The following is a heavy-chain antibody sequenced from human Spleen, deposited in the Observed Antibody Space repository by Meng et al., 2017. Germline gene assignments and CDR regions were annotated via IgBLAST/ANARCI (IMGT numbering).Heavy chain of an antibody. CDR3: ARRGYTYGYHYFDF. V-gene: IGHV5-51*01. D-gene: IGHD5-18*01. CDR2: IYPGDSDT. Sequence: KVSCKGSGYSFSNYWIGWVRQMPGKGLEWMGIIYPGDSDTSYSSSFQGLVTISADKSITTAFLQWSSLRASDTAMYYCARRGYTYGYHYFDFCGQGTLVTVSS. CDR1: GYSFSNYW. J-gene: IGHJ4*02.